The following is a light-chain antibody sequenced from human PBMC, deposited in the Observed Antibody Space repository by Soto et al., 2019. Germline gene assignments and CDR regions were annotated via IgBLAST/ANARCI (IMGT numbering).Light chain of an antibody. Sequence: DIQMTQSPSSLSASVGDRVTIACQATQDIHSFLAWYQQKPGTAPKFLIFDASNLERGVPSRFSGSGSGTDFTFTSSSLQPEDIATYFCQQYDSLPLTFGGGTTVEV. CDR3: QQYDSLPLT. V-gene: IGKV1-33*01. CDR1: QDIHSF. J-gene: IGKJ4*01. CDR2: DAS.